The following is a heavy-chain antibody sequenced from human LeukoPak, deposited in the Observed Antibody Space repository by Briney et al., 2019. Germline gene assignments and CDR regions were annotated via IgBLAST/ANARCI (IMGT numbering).Heavy chain of an antibody. V-gene: IGHV1-2*02. CDR2: INPNSGAT. J-gene: IGHJ4*02. D-gene: IGHD2-2*02. CDR1: GYTFTIYY. CDR3: ARNPPYCTSTSCYNDY. Sequence: GASVKVSCKASGYTFTIYYMHWVRQAPGQGLEWMGWINPNSGATSYAQRFQGRVTMTRDTSMSTAYMELSGLTSDDTAVYYCARNPPYCTSTSCYNDYWGQGTLVTVSS.